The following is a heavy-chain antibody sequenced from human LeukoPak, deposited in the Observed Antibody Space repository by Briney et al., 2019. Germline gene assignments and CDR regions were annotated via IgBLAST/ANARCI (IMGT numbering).Heavy chain of an antibody. D-gene: IGHD6-19*01. CDR2: ISWNSGSI. CDR3: AKDNRRHYTSGPNPDSLH. CDR1: GFTFSSYA. Sequence: GRSLRLSCAASGFTFSSYAMHWVRQPPGKGLEWVSGISWNSGSIDYADSVKGRFTISRDNAKNSLYLQMNSLRVEDTAFYYCAKDNRRHYTSGPNPDSLHWGQGALVTVSS. V-gene: IGHV3-9*01. J-gene: IGHJ4*02.